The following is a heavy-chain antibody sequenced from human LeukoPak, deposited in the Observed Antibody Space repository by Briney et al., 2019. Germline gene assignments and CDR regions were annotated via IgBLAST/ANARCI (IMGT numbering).Heavy chain of an antibody. V-gene: IGHV3-23*01. Sequence: GGSLRLSCAASGFTFSSYAMSWVRQAPGKGLEWVSAISGSGGTTYYADSVKGQFTISRDNSKNTLYLQMNSLRAEDTAVYYCATLSGWYPYFDYWGQGTLVTVSS. CDR2: ISGSGGTT. CDR3: ATLSGWYPYFDY. J-gene: IGHJ4*02. CDR1: GFTFSSYA. D-gene: IGHD6-19*01.